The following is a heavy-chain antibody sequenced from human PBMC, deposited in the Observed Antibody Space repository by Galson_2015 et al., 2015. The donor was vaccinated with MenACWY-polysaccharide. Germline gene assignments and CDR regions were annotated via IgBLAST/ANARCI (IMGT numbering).Heavy chain of an antibody. D-gene: IGHD2-2*01. Sequence: SVKVSCKASGYTFTTNGISWVRQAPGQGLEWMGWISVYNGNTNYAQKLQGSVTMTTDTSTSTAYMELRSLRSDDTAVYYCTRVWIPAALCADSYYYSMDVWGKGTTFTVSS. J-gene: IGHJ6*03. V-gene: IGHV1-18*01. CDR1: GYTFTTNG. CDR2: ISVYNGNT. CDR3: TRVWIPAALCADSYYYSMDV.